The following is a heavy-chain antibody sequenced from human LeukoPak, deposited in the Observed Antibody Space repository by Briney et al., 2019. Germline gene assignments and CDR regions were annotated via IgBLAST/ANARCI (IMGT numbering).Heavy chain of an antibody. Sequence: SETLSLTCTVSGYSISSGYYWGWIRQPPGKGLEWIGSIYHSGSTYYNPSLKSRVTISVDTSKNQFSLKLSSVTAADTAVYYCARVKSSGWYGRENWFDPWGQGTLVTVSS. D-gene: IGHD6-19*01. CDR1: GYSISSGYY. V-gene: IGHV4-38-2*02. CDR3: ARVKSSGWYGRENWFDP. J-gene: IGHJ5*02. CDR2: IYHSGST.